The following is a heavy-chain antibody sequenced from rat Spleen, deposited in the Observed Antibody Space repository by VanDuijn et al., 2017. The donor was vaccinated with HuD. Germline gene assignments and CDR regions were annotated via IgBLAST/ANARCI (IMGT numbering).Heavy chain of an antibody. CDR2: IWNSGGT. D-gene: IGHD1-1*01. Sequence: QVQLKESGPGLVQSSQTLSVTCTVAGFSLTSYNVHWVRQPPGKGLEWMGVIWNSGGTRYNSALKSRLSISKDTSKSQVFLKMNSLQTEDTAIYFCTSLGGDEGLLDYWGQGVMVTVSS. CDR1: GFSLTSYN. J-gene: IGHJ2*01. CDR3: TSLGGDEGLLDY. V-gene: IGHV2-41*01.